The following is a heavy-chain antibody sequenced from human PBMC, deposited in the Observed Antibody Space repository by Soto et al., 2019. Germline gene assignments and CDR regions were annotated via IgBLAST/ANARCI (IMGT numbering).Heavy chain of an antibody. CDR3: ARDPRRGWAHAAFDV. D-gene: IGHD3-16*01. CDR1: GGTFSTSG. CDR2: IIPIFGAS. Sequence: QVHLVQSGAEMKKPGSSVRVSCEASGGTFSTSGFGWVRQAPGQGLEWMGGIIPIFGASNYAPKFQGRITISADESTSTSYLEMSGLKSEDTATYYCARDPRRGWAHAAFDVWGPGTLIIVSS. J-gene: IGHJ3*01. V-gene: IGHV1-69*01.